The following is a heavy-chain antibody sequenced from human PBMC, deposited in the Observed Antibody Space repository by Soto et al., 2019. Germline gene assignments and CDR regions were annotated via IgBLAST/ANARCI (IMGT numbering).Heavy chain of an antibody. CDR3: ASSGDYVRGGFDP. CDR1: GYTFTSYA. CDR2: INAGNGNT. D-gene: IGHD4-17*01. V-gene: IGHV1-3*01. Sequence: ASVKVSRKASGYTFTSYAIHWVRQAPGQRLEWMGWINAGNGNTKYSQKFQGRVTITRDTSACTAYMELSSLRSEDTAVYYCASSGDYVRGGFDPWGQGTLVTVSS. J-gene: IGHJ5*02.